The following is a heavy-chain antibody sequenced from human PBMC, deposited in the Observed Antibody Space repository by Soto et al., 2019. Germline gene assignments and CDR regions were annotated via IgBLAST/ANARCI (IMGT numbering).Heavy chain of an antibody. CDR3: ARERASITGTSGHAFDI. D-gene: IGHD1-20*01. V-gene: IGHV4-31*02. CDR1: GGSISSGGYY. J-gene: IGHJ3*02. CDR2: IYYSGST. Sequence: TLSLACTVSGGSISSGGYYWSWIRQHPGKGLEWIGYIYYSGSTYYNPSLKSRVTISVDTSKNQFSLKLSSVTAADTAVYYCARERASITGTSGHAFDIWGQGTMVTVSS.